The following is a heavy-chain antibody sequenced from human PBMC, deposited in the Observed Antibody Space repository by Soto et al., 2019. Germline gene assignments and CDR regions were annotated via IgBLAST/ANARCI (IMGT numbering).Heavy chain of an antibody. D-gene: IGHD5-18*01. CDR2: ISYDGSNK. CDR1: GFTFSSYA. J-gene: IGHJ6*02. Sequence: QVQLVESGGGVVQPGRSLRLSCAASGFTFSSYAMHWVRQAPGKGLEWVAVISYDGSNKYYADSVKGRFTISRDNSKNTLYLQMNSLRAEDTAVYYCARDRRRRTAMGLPVGMDVWGQGTTVTVSS. CDR3: ARDRRRRTAMGLPVGMDV. V-gene: IGHV3-30-3*01.